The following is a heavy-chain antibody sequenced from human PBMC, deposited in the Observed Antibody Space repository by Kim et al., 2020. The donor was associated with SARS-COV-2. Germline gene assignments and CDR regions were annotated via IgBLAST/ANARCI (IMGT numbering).Heavy chain of an antibody. Sequence: GGTMDYGDSVKGRFTMSKDTSKNLFYLQMHALGAEDTAIYYCARGGIGDWSQGTLVTVSS. D-gene: IGHD3-16*01. CDR2: GGTM. V-gene: IGHV3-53*01. J-gene: IGHJ4*02. CDR3: ARGGIGD.